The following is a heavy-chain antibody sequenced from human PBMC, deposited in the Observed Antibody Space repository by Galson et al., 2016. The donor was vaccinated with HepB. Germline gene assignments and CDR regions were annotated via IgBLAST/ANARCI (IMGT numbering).Heavy chain of an antibody. CDR2: ISFDGHNK. J-gene: IGHJ5*02. CDR1: GFPLSSYG. V-gene: IGHV3-30*18. CDR3: AKEVLDHYGSGSPFDN. Sequence: SLRLSCAVSGFPLSSYGMHWVRQAPGKGLEWVAAISFDGHNKYYADSVKGRFTISRDKFKKTMDLQVSSLRVEDTAVYYCAKEVLDHYGSGSPFDNWGQGTLVTVSS. D-gene: IGHD3-10*01.